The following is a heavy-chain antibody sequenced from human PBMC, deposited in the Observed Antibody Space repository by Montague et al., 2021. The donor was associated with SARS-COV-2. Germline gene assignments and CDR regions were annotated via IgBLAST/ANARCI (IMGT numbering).Heavy chain of an antibody. CDR2: IYSDGSST. Sequence: SLRLSCAASGFTFNNYAMTWVRQAPGKGLEWVSIIYSDGSSTYYADSVKGRFTISRDNSKNTLYLQMNSLRAEDTAVYSRTKGGRNFYELDGFDSWGQGTPVTVSS. V-gene: IGHV3-23*03. CDR1: GFTFNNYA. J-gene: IGHJ4*02. D-gene: IGHD3-3*01. CDR3: TKGGRNFYELDGFDS.